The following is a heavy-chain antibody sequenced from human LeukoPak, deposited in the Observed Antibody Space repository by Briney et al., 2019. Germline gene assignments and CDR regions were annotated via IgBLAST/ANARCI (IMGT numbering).Heavy chain of an antibody. V-gene: IGHV3-33*08. Sequence: AGGSLRLSCAASGFTFSSYGMHWVRQAPGKGLEWVAVIWYDGSNKYYADSVKGRFTISRDNSKNTLYLQMNSLRAEDTAVYYCARPSTIFGVAPDYWGQGTLVTVSS. J-gene: IGHJ4*02. D-gene: IGHD3-3*01. CDR3: ARPSTIFGVAPDY. CDR1: GFTFSSYG. CDR2: IWYDGSNK.